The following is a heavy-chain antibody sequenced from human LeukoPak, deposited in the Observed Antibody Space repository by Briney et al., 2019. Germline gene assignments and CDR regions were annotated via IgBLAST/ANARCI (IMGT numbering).Heavy chain of an antibody. V-gene: IGHV1-46*01. J-gene: IGHJ4*02. CDR2: INPSGGST. Sequence: ASVKVSCKASGYTFTGYYMHWVRQAPGQGPEWMGIINPSGGSTSYAQKFQGRVTMTRDMSTSTVYMELSSLRSEDTAVYYCARVIQLWSAGPYFDYWGQGTLVTVSS. CDR3: ARVIQLWSAGPYFDY. D-gene: IGHD5-18*01. CDR1: GYTFTGYY.